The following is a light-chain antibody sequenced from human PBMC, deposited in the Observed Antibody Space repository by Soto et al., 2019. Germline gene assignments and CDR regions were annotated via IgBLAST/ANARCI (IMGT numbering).Light chain of an antibody. CDR2: GSS. CDR1: QSVAS. J-gene: IGKJ4*01. CDR3: QQYDNLPLT. Sequence: EIVLTQSPGTLSLSPGERATLSCRTSQSVASLAWYQQKPGQAPRLLIYGSSTRATGIPDRFSGSGSGTDFTLTIRRLEPEDFAMYYCQQYDNLPLTFGGGTKVEIK. V-gene: IGKV3-20*01.